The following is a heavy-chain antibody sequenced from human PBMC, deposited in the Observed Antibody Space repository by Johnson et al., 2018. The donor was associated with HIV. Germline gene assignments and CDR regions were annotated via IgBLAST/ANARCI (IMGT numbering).Heavy chain of an antibody. D-gene: IGHD3-3*01. CDR3: ARGRGLPFLEWLLVGGGFDM. CDR2: ISYDGSNK. CDR1: GFTFGDYA. Sequence: QVQLVESGGGLVQPGRSLRLSCTASGFTFGDYAMHWVRQAPGKGLEWVAVISYDGSNKYYADSVKGRFTISRDNSKNTLYLQMNSLRLEDTAVYYCARGRGLPFLEWLLVGGGFDMWGQGTMVTVSS. V-gene: IGHV3-30*04. J-gene: IGHJ3*02.